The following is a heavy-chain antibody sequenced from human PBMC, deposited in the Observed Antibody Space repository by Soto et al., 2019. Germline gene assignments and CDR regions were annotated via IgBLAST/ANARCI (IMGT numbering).Heavy chain of an antibody. CDR2: IGSGDT. Sequence: QVQLVQSGATQEKPGASVKVSCEAFGYSFDSYAYSWVRQAPGQGLEWMGRIGSGDTKYAQKLQGRVTMTTDTSTNTAYMELRSLRSDDTALYYCARENDPYGFDLWGQGTIVTVSS. CDR3: ARENDPYGFDL. CDR1: GYSFDSYA. V-gene: IGHV1-18*01. J-gene: IGHJ3*01.